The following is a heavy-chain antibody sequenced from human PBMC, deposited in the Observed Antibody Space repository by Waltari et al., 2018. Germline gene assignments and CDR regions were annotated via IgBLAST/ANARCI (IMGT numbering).Heavy chain of an antibody. J-gene: IGHJ4*02. V-gene: IGHV4-59*01. Sequence: QVQLQGSGPGLVKPSETLSLTCTVSGGSISSYYWSWIRQPPGKGLEWIGYIYYSGSTNYNPSLKSRVTISVDTSKNQFSLKLSSVTAADTAVYYCARMGCYDSSGYLYFDYWGQGILVTVSS. D-gene: IGHD3-22*01. CDR2: IYYSGST. CDR1: GGSISSYY. CDR3: ARMGCYDSSGYLYFDY.